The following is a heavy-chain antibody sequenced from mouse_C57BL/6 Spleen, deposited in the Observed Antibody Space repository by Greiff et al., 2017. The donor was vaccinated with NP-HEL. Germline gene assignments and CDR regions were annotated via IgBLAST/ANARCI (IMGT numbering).Heavy chain of an antibody. D-gene: IGHD3-3*01. Sequence: QVQLQQSVAELVQPGASVKLSCKASGYTFTSYWTPWVKQTPGQGLEWIGEIDPSDSSTNYNQKFKGKATLTVDTSSSTAYMQLSSLTSEDSAVYYCARRDFYWGQGTTLTVAS. V-gene: IGHV1-50*01. J-gene: IGHJ2*01. CDR3: ARRDFY. CDR1: GYTFTSYW. CDR2: IDPSDSST.